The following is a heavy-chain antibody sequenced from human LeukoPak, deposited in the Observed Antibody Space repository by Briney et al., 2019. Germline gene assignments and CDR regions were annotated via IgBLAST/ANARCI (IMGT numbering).Heavy chain of an antibody. CDR3: AKDGAYCSSTSCYYAFDI. Sequence: GSLRLSCAASGFTFSSYAMSWVRQAPGKGLEWVSAISGSVGSTYYADSVKGRFTISRDNSKNTLYLQMNSLRAEDTAVYYCAKDGAYCSSTSCYYAFDIWGQGTMVTVSS. CDR2: ISGSVGST. D-gene: IGHD2-2*01. V-gene: IGHV3-23*01. CDR1: GFTFSSYA. J-gene: IGHJ3*02.